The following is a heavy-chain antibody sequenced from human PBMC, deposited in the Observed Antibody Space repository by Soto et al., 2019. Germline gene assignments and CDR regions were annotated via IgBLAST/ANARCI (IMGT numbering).Heavy chain of an antibody. V-gene: IGHV3-30*18. D-gene: IGHD3-3*01. J-gene: IGHJ4*02. CDR3: AKGNYETFPLCAY. CDR1: GFTFKTYG. CDR2: ISFDGNNK. Sequence: GGSLRLSCVASGFTFKTYGMHWVRQAPGKGLEWVAVISFDGNNKYYVDSVKGRFTISRDNSKNTLYLQMNSLRAEDTAVYYCAKGNYETFPLCAYWGQGTLVTVSS.